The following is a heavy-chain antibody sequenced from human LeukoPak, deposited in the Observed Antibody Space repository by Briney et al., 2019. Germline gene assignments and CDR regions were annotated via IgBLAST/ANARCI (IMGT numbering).Heavy chain of an antibody. CDR2: IYYSGST. Sequence: SETLSLTCTVSGGSISSSSYYWGWIRQPPGKGLEWIGSIYYSGSTYYNPSLKSRVTISVDTSKNQFSLKLGSVTAADTAVYYCARPHISSGWYVYWGQGTLVTVSS. V-gene: IGHV4-39*01. CDR3: ARPHISSGWYVY. CDR1: GGSISSSSYY. J-gene: IGHJ4*02. D-gene: IGHD6-19*01.